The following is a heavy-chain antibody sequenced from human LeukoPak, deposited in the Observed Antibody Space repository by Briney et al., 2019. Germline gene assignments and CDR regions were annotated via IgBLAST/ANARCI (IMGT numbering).Heavy chain of an antibody. J-gene: IGHJ3*02. V-gene: IGHV1-2*04. Sequence: ASVKVSCKASGYTFTGYYMHWVRQAPGQGLEWTGWINPNSGGTNYAQKFQGWVTMTRDTSISTAYMELSRLRSDDTAVYYCARGVVDTAEFDIWGQGTMVTVSS. CDR3: ARGVVDTAEFDI. D-gene: IGHD5-18*01. CDR2: INPNSGGT. CDR1: GYTFTGYY.